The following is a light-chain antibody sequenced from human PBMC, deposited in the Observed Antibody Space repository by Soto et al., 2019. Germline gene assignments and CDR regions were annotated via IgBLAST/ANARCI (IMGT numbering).Light chain of an antibody. V-gene: IGKV1-6*01. CDR2: AAS. J-gene: IGKJ1*01. CDR1: QGIRND. Sequence: AIQLTQSPSSLSASVGDRVTITCRASQGIRNDVSWYQQKPGRAPKFLLFAASNLQSEVPSRFSGSGSGTDFTLTITSLQPEDFATYYCLQDYNYPWTFGQGTKVEIK. CDR3: LQDYNYPWT.